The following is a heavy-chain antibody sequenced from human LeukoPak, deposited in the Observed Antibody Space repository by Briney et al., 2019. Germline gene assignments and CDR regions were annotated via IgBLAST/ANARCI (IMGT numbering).Heavy chain of an antibody. V-gene: IGHV5-51*01. D-gene: IGHD6-13*01. CDR3: ARLDGIAAAGTGYYYYYGMDV. CDR2: IYPGDSDT. J-gene: IGHJ6*02. CDR1: GYSFTSYW. Sequence: GESLKISCKGSGYSFTSYWIGWVRQMPGKGLEWMGIIYPGDSDTRYSPSFQGQVTISADKSISSAYLQWSSLKASDTAMYYCARLDGIAAAGTGYYYYYGMDVWGQGTTVTVSS.